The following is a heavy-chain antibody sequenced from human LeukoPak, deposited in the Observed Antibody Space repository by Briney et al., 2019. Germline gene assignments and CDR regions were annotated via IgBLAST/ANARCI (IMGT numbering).Heavy chain of an antibody. CDR3: AREDGDYGFDY. J-gene: IGHJ4*02. CDR1: DGSISSYC. D-gene: IGHD4-17*01. Sequence: SETLSLTCTVADGSISSYCWSWIRQPAGKGLEWVGRIYTSGSTNYNPSLKSRVTMSVDTSKNQFSLKLSSVTAADTAVYYCAREDGDYGFDYWGQGTLVTVSS. CDR2: IYTSGST. V-gene: IGHV4-4*07.